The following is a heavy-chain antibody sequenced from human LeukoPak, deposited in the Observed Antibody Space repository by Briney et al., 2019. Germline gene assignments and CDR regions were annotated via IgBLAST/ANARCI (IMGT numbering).Heavy chain of an antibody. J-gene: IGHJ4*02. D-gene: IGHD3-16*01. CDR3: ARDIRQRGSQSLLRY. V-gene: IGHV3-33*01. CDR2: IWYDGSNK. CDR1: GFTFSSYG. Sequence: GRSLRLSCAASGFTFSSYGMHWVRQAPGKGLEWVAVIWYDGSNKYYADSVKGRFTISRDNSKNTLYLQMNSLRAEDTAVYYCARDIRQRGSQSLLRYWGQGTLVTVSS.